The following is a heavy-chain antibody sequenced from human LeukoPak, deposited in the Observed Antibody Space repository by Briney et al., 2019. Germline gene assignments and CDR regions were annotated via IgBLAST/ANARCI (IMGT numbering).Heavy chain of an antibody. CDR1: GGTFSSYA. V-gene: IGHV1-69*01. CDR3: TVPAAHYDAFDI. D-gene: IGHD2-2*01. J-gene: IGHJ3*02. Sequence: SVKVSCKASGGTFSSYAISWVRQAPGQGLEWMRGIIPIFGTANYAQKFQGRVTITADESTSTAYMELSSLRSEDTAVYYCTVPAAHYDAFDIWGQGTMVTVSS. CDR2: IIPIFGTA.